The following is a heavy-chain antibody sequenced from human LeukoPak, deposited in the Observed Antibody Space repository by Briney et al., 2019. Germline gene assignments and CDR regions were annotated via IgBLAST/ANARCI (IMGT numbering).Heavy chain of an antibody. D-gene: IGHD5-18*01. J-gene: IGHJ4*02. CDR3: ARGAYSYAQDF. Sequence: ASVKVSCTTSGYTFTHYYIHWVRQAPGQGLEWMAIINPSGGSTNYAQTFQGRLSMTRDTSTSTVYMELSSLRSEDTAVYYCARGAYSYAQDFWGQGTLVTVSS. CDR2: INPSGGST. CDR1: GYTFTHYY. V-gene: IGHV1-46*01.